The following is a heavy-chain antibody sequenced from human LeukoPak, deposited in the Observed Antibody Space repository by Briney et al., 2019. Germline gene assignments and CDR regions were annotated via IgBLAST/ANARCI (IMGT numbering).Heavy chain of an antibody. CDR2: NNPNSGGT. CDR1: GYTFTSYY. CDR3: ARDGCGGDCYEDY. V-gene: IGHV1-2*02. Sequence: GASVKVSCKASGYTFTSYYMHWVRQAPGQGLEWMGWNNPNSGGTNYAPEFQGRVTMTRDTSISTAYMEVSRLRSDDTAVYYCARDGCGGDCYEDYWGQGTLVTVSS. D-gene: IGHD2-21*02. J-gene: IGHJ4*02.